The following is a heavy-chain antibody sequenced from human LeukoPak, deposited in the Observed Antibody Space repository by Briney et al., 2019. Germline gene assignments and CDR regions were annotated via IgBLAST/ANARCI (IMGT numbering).Heavy chain of an antibody. V-gene: IGHV3-21*01. CDR2: ISSSSSYI. Sequence: GGSLRLSCAASDFTFSAYSMNWVRQAPGKGLEWVSSISSSSSYIYYADSVKGRFTISRDNAKNSLFLQMNSLRAEDTAVYYCARVGYSSGWYGWFDPWGQGTLVTVSS. J-gene: IGHJ5*02. CDR1: DFTFSAYS. D-gene: IGHD6-19*01. CDR3: ARVGYSSGWYGWFDP.